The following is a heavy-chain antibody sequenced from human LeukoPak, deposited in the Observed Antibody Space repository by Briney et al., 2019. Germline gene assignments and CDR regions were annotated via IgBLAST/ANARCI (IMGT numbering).Heavy chain of an antibody. CDR3: ARDSSFDY. CDR1: GYTLTELS. V-gene: IGHV1-2*04. Sequence: GASVTVSCKVSGYTLTELSMHWVRQAPGKGLEWMGWINPNSGGTNYAQKFQGWVTMTRDTSISTAYMELSRLRSDDTAVYYCARDSSFDYWGQGTLVTVSS. J-gene: IGHJ4*02. CDR2: INPNSGGT. D-gene: IGHD2-2*01.